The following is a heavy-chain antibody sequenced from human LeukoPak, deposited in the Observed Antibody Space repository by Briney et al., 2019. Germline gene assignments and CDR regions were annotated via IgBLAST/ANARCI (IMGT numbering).Heavy chain of an antibody. CDR2: INGDGSGT. CDR1: GFTFSSYW. V-gene: IGHV3-74*01. J-gene: IGHJ6*02. D-gene: IGHD1-26*01. CDR3: ARDRSYNMDV. Sequence: GGSLRLSCAASGFTFSSYWMHWVRQAPGKGLVWVSRINGDGSGTNYADSVKGRFTISRDNAKNTLYLQMNSLRAEDTAVYYCARDRSYNMDVWGQGTTVTVSS.